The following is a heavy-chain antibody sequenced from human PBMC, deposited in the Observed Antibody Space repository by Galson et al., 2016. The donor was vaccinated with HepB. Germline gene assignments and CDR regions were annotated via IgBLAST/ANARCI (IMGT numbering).Heavy chain of an antibody. V-gene: IGHV4-31*03. J-gene: IGHJ3*02. CDR3: ATYDTAVTTRADVFDI. D-gene: IGHD4-17*01. Sequence: TLSLTCSVSGGSISSNGYHWAWIRQHPVKGLEWIGYIYYSGTTHYNPSLKTRVSISADTSKNQFSLKLNSVTAADTAVYYCATYDTAVTTRADVFDIWGQGTLVTVSS. CDR1: GGSISSNGYH. CDR2: IYYSGTT.